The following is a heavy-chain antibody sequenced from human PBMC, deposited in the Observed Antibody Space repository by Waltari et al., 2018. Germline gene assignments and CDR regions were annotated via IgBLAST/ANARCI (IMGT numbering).Heavy chain of an antibody. J-gene: IGHJ6*03. Sequence: QVQLQESGPGLVRPSETLSLNCTGSGGSISSSNYFWAWVRQPPGKGLEWIGSIYYSEITYYNPSLKSRVTISGDTSKNQFSLNLSSVTAADSAVYYCARSTGIPTGHYMDVWGKGTTVTISS. D-gene: IGHD1-1*01. CDR2: IYYSEIT. CDR3: ARSTGIPTGHYMDV. V-gene: IGHV4-39*07. CDR1: GGSISSSNYF.